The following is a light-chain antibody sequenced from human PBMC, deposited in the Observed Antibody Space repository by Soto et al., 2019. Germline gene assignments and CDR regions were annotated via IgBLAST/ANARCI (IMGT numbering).Light chain of an antibody. V-gene: IGKV3-15*01. CDR3: QQYNNWPPRT. CDR2: GAS. Sequence: EIVLTQSPGTLSLSVGETATLSCRASQSVSRTSLTWYQQRPGQAPTLLISGASSRATGIPARFSGSGSGTEFTLTISSLQSEDFAVYYCQQYNNWPPRTFGQGTKVDI. J-gene: IGKJ1*01. CDR1: QSVSRT.